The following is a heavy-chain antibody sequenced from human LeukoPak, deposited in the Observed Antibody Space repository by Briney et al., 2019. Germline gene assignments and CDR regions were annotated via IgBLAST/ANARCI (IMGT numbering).Heavy chain of an antibody. CDR2: TFYSGTT. V-gene: IGHV4-59*01. Sequence: PSETLSLTCTVSGGSISSYYWSWIRQPPRKGLEWIGYTFYSGTTNYNPSLKSRVTISVDMSKNQFSLRLSSVTAADTAVYYCARDPHSSGWQNWFDPWGQGTLVTVSS. CDR3: ARDPHSSGWQNWFDP. D-gene: IGHD6-25*01. J-gene: IGHJ5*02. CDR1: GGSISSYY.